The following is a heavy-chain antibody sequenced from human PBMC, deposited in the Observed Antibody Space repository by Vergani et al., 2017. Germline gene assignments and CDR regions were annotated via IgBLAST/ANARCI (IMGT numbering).Heavy chain of an antibody. CDR3: ARDXPSDYGDYYDAFDI. Sequence: QVQLVQSGAEVKKPGASLKVSCKASGYTFTSAEINWVRQATGQGLEWMGWVKPNSGSTDYAQKFQGRVTITADESTSTAYMELSSLRSEDTAVYYCARDXPSDYGDYYDAFDIWGQGTMVTVSS. V-gene: IGHV1-8*01. CDR2: VKPNSGST. J-gene: IGHJ3*02. D-gene: IGHD4-17*01. CDR1: GYTFTSAE.